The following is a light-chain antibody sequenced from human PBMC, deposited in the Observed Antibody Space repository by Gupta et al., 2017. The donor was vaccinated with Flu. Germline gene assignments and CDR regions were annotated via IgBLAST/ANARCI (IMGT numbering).Light chain of an antibody. CDR1: GSNIGDNS. CDR2: END. Sequence: QSVLTQPPSVSAAPGQKVTISCSGSGSNIGDNSVSWYQQVPETAPKLLIFENDKRPSGIPDRFSGSKSGTSATLGITGLQTGDEADYYCATWDSSRSAVVFGGGTKLTVL. V-gene: IGLV1-51*02. CDR3: ATWDSSRSAVV. J-gene: IGLJ2*01.